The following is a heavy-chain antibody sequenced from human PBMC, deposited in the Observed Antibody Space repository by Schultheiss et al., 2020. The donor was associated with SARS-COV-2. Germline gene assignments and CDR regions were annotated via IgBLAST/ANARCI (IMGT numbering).Heavy chain of an antibody. CDR2: IYPGDSDT. CDR3: ARQYWGSSTPYGMDV. V-gene: IGHV5-51*01. J-gene: IGHJ6*02. D-gene: IGHD2-2*01. CDR1: GYSFTNYW. Sequence: GESLKISCKGSGYSFTNYWIGWVRQMPGKGLEWMGVIYPGDSDTRYSPSFQGQVTISADKSISTAYLQWSSLKALDTAMYYCARQYWGSSTPYGMDVWGQGTTVTVSS.